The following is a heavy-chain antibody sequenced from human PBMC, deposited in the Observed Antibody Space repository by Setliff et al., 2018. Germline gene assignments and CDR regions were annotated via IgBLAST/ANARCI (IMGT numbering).Heavy chain of an antibody. J-gene: IGHJ4*02. Sequence: GGSLRLSCAASGFTFNSYSINWVRQAPGKGLEWVSSISSTGSYKPYADSVRGRFTISRDNAKNSVDLQMSSLRPEDTAVYFCARVAMGASCSGTSCQKYRFDYWGQGTLVTVSS. V-gene: IGHV3-21*06. D-gene: IGHD2-2*01. CDR1: GFTFNSYS. CDR3: ARVAMGASCSGTSCQKYRFDY. CDR2: ISSTGSYK.